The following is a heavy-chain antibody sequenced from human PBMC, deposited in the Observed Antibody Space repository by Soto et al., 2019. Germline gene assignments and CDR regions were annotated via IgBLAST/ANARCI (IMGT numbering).Heavy chain of an antibody. CDR2: INPDGSVQ. D-gene: IGHD3-9*01. J-gene: IGHJ4*02. Sequence: EVQLVESGGGLVQPGGSLRLSCAASGFTFGVYWMSWVRQAPGKGLEWVVNINPDGSVQYSGDSAKGRFTISRDNAKNSLYLEMNSLRVEDTAVYYCATEDWYRFDYWGQGVLVTVSS. V-gene: IGHV3-7*04. CDR3: ATEDWYRFDY. CDR1: GFTFGVYW.